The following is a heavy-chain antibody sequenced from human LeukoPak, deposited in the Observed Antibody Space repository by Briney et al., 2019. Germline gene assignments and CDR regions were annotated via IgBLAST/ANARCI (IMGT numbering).Heavy chain of an antibody. D-gene: IGHD3-22*01. J-gene: IGHJ3*02. V-gene: IGHV1-2*02. CDR3: ASLYYDSSGLDAFDI. CDR2: INPNSGGT. Sequence: ASVKVSCNASGYTFTSYGISWVRQAPGQGLEWMGWINPNSGGTNYAQKFQGRVTMTRDTSISTAYMELSRLRSDDTAVYYCASLYYDSSGLDAFDIWGQGTMVTVSS. CDR1: GYTFTSYG.